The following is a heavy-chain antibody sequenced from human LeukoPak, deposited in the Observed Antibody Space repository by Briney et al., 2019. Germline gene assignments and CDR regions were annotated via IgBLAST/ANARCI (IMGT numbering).Heavy chain of an antibody. D-gene: IGHD3-10*01. V-gene: IGHV1-2*02. J-gene: IGHJ4*02. CDR3: ARDTLSGSWLDY. CDR1: GYTFTGYY. CDR2: INPNSGGT. Sequence: ASVKVSCKASGYTFTGYYMHWVRQAPGQGLEWMGWINPNSGGTNYAQKFRGRVTMTRDTSISTAYMELSRLRSDDTAVYYCARDTLSGSWLDYWGQGTLVTVSS.